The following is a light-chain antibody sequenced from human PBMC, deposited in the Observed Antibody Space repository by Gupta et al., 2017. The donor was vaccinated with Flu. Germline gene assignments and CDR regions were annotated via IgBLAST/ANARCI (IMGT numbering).Light chain of an antibody. CDR2: KAS. Sequence: PSTLSASVGDSVTITWRASQDIDSWLAWYQQKPGRAPKPLIYKASSLDTGVPTRFSGSGSGTEFSLTISSLEPDDFATYYCQKYRSSTWTFGQGTKVEI. J-gene: IGKJ1*01. V-gene: IGKV1-5*03. CDR1: QDIDSW. CDR3: QKYRSSTWT.